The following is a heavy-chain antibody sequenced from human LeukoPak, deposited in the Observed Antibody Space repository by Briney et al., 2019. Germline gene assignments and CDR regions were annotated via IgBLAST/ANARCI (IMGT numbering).Heavy chain of an antibody. Sequence: GASVKVSCKASGYTFTSYGISWVRQAPGQGLEWMGIINPSGGSTSYAQKFQGRVTMTRDTSTSTVYMELSSLRSEDTAVYYCARDGAVAGTNDYWGQGTLVTVSS. CDR3: ARDGAVAGTNDY. V-gene: IGHV1-46*01. CDR1: GYTFTSYG. D-gene: IGHD6-19*01. CDR2: INPSGGST. J-gene: IGHJ4*02.